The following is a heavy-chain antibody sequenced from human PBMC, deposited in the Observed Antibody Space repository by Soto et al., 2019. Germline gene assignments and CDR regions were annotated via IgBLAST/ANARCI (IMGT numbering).Heavy chain of an antibody. CDR2: IYYSGST. CDR1: GGSISSGDYY. J-gene: IGHJ4*02. D-gene: IGHD3-22*01. V-gene: IGHV4-30-4*01. Sequence: QVQLQESGPGLVKPSQTLSLTCTVSGGSISSGDYYWSWIRQPPGKGLEWIGYIYYSGSTYYNPSLKSRVTISVVTSKNQFSLKLSSVTAADTAVYYCARAGDSSGYYPGGFGYWGQGTLVTVSS. CDR3: ARAGDSSGYYPGGFGY.